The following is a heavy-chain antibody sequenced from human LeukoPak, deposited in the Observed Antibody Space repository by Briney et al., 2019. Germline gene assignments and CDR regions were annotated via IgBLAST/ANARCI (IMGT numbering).Heavy chain of an antibody. J-gene: IGHJ4*02. D-gene: IGHD3-10*01. V-gene: IGHV3-23*01. CDR2: ISGSGGNT. CDR3: AKHSGSYGRPLDY. CDR1: GFTFSSYW. Sequence: ESGGSLRLSCAASGFTFSSYWMSWVRQAPGKGLEWVSAISGSGGNTFYADSVKGRFTISRDNSKNTLCLQMNSLRAEDTAVYYCAKHSGSYGRPLDYWGQGTLVTVSS.